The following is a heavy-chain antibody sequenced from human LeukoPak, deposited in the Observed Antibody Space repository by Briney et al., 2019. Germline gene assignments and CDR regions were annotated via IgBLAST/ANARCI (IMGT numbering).Heavy chain of an antibody. D-gene: IGHD3-10*01. CDR3: AKEGLLWFGESSGLDY. Sequence: GGSLRLSCAASGFTFSNYAMSWVRQAPGKGLEWVSTISGSGDYTYYADSVKGRFTISRDNSKNTLYLQMNSLRAEDTAVYYCAKEGLLWFGESSGLDYWGQGTLVTVSS. V-gene: IGHV3-23*01. CDR1: GFTFSNYA. CDR2: ISGSGDYT. J-gene: IGHJ4*02.